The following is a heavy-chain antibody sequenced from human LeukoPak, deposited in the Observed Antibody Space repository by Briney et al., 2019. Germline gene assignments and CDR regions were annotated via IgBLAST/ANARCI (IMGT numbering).Heavy chain of an antibody. CDR1: GYTFTSYA. D-gene: IGHD3-22*01. V-gene: IGHV1-3*01. CDR2: INAGNGNT. Sequence: ASVKVSCKASGYTFTSYAMHWVRQAPGQRLAWMASINAGNGNTKYSQKFQGRVTITRDTSASTAYMELSSLRSEDTAVYYCARDEYYDSSGYLYYYGMDVWGQGTTVTVSS. CDR3: ARDEYYDSSGYLYYYGMDV. J-gene: IGHJ6*02.